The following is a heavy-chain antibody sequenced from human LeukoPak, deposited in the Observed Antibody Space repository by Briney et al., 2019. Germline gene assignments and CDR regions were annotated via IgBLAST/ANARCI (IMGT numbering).Heavy chain of an antibody. CDR2: TYYRSKWYN. CDR3: ARGEVYDY. Sequence: SXSRGLEWLGSTYYRSKWYNDYAGSVKSLITINPDTSKNQFSLQLNSVTPEDTAVYYCARGEVYDYWGQGTLVTVSS. D-gene: IGHD1-26*01. V-gene: IGHV6-1*01. J-gene: IGHJ4*02.